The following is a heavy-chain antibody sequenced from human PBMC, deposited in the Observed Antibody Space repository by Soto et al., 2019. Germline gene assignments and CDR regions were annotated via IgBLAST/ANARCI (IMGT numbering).Heavy chain of an antibody. CDR2: INAGNGDT. V-gene: IGHV1-3*01. Sequence: ASVKVSCKASGYSFTNYNIHWVRQAPGQRPKWMGWINAGNGDTKYSQKFQGRVTITRDTSATIVYMELSSLRSEDTAVYYCARVRFLYHGMDVWGQGTTVTVSS. J-gene: IGHJ6*01. CDR3: ARVRFLYHGMDV. D-gene: IGHD2-21*01. CDR1: GYSFTNYN.